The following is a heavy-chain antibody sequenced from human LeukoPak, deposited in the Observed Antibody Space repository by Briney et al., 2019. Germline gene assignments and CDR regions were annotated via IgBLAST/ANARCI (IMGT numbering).Heavy chain of an antibody. CDR2: ISGSGGST. CDR1: GFTFSSYA. J-gene: IGHJ4*02. V-gene: IGHV3-23*01. D-gene: IGHD2-15*01. CDR3: VAARADFDY. Sequence: PGGSLRLSCAASGFTFSSYAMSWVRQAPGKGLEWVSAISGSGGSTYYADSVKGRFTISRDTAKNSLYLQMNSLRAEDTAVYYCVAARADFDYWGQGTLVTVSS.